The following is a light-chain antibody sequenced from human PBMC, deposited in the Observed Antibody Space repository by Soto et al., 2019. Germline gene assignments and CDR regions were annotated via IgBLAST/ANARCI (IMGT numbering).Light chain of an antibody. CDR1: QRIDTW. CDR3: QEYETFSPWT. J-gene: IGKJ1*01. Sequence: DIQMTQSPSIVSASVGDRVTITCRASQRIDTWLAWYQQKPGTAPKLLLYKATTLQSGVPSRFSGSGSGTEFTLAISSLEPDDFATYYCQEYETFSPWTFGQGTKVEVK. CDR2: KAT. V-gene: IGKV1-5*03.